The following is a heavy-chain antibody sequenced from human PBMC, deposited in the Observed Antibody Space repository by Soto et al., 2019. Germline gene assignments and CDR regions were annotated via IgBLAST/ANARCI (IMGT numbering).Heavy chain of an antibody. CDR1: GFTFSSYA. CDR2: ISYDGSNK. D-gene: IGHD2-15*01. Sequence: GALRLSCAASGFTFSSYAMHWVRQAPGKGLEWVAVISYDGSNKYYADSVKGRFTISRDNSKNTLYLQMNSLRAEDTAVYYCARDTVVAATVTLDYWGQGTLVTVSS. J-gene: IGHJ4*02. CDR3: ARDTVVAATVTLDY. V-gene: IGHV3-30-3*01.